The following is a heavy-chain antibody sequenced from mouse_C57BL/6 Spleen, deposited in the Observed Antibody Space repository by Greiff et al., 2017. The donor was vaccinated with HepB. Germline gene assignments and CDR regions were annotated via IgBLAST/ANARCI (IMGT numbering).Heavy chain of an antibody. CDR2: ISYDGSN. V-gene: IGHV3-6*01. D-gene: IGHD1-1*02. CDR1: GYSITSGYY. CDR3: ARDRMVAPFDY. Sequence: ESGPGLVKPSQSLSLTCSVTGYSITSGYYWNWIRQFPGNKLEWMGYISYDGSNNYNPSLKNRISITRDTSKNQFFLKLNSVTTEDTATYYCARDRMVAPFDYWGQGTTLTVSS. J-gene: IGHJ2*01.